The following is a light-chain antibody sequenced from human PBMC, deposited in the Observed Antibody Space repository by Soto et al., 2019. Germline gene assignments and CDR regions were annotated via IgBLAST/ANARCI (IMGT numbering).Light chain of an antibody. Sequence: DIQLTQSPSFLSASVGDRVTITCRASQGIYTYLAWYQQKPGKAPELLIYAASTLQSGVPSRFSGSGSGTEFTLTISSLQPEXXATXXXQHLNSYPWTFGQGTKVEIK. J-gene: IGKJ1*01. CDR2: AAS. CDR1: QGIYTY. V-gene: IGKV1-9*01. CDR3: QHLNSYPWT.